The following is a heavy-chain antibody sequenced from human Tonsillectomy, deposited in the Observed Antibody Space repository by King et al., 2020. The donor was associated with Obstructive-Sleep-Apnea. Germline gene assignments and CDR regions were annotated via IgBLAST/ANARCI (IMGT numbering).Heavy chain of an antibody. Sequence: QLVQSGGGLVKPGGSLRLSCAASGFTFSDYYMSWIRQAPGKGLEWVSYISSSGSTTDYADPVKGRFTISRDNAKNSLFLQMNSLRAEDTAVYYCARDILSAAGDYFDYWGQGTLVTVSS. J-gene: IGHJ4*02. V-gene: IGHV3-11*01. CDR1: GFTFSDYY. D-gene: IGHD6-19*01. CDR3: ARDILSAAGDYFDY. CDR2: ISSSGSTT.